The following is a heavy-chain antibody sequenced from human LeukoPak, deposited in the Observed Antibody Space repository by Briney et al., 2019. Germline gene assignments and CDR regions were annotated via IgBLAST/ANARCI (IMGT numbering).Heavy chain of an antibody. CDR1: GGSISSYY. CDR2: IYYSGST. Sequence: PSETLSLTCTVSGGSISSYYWSWIRQPPGKGLEWIGYIYYSGSTNCNPSLKSRVTISVDTSKNQFSLKLSSVTAADTAVYYCAREGGGSYFTFDYWGQGTLVTVSS. CDR3: AREGGGSYFTFDY. V-gene: IGHV4-59*01. D-gene: IGHD1-26*01. J-gene: IGHJ4*02.